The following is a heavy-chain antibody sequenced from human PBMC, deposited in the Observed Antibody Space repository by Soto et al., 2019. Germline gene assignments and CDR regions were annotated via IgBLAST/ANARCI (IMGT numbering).Heavy chain of an antibody. D-gene: IGHD2-2*01. CDR2: ISYDGSNK. J-gene: IGHJ6*04. V-gene: IGHV3-30*18. CDR3: AKRGPAAYYYRLDV. CDR1: GFTFSSYG. Sequence: LSLSCAASGFTFSSYGMHWVLQAPGKGLEWVAVISYDGSNKYYADSVKGRFTISRDNSKNTLYLQMNSLRAEDTAVYYCAKRGPAAYYYRLDVWGNGTTLTVSS.